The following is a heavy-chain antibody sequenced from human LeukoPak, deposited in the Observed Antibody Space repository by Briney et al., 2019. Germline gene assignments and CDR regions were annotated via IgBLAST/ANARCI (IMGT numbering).Heavy chain of an antibody. CDR1: GFTIRSNY. J-gene: IGHJ1*01. V-gene: IGHV3-66*02. CDR2: IYSGEST. CDR3: AREGYFYDTSGSVQH. Sequence: GGSLRLSCAASGFTIRSNYMSWVRQAPGKGLEWVSVIYSGESTYYAGSVKGRFTIYRDNSKNTLYLQMNSLRPEDTAVYYCAREGYFYDTSGSVQHWGQGTLVTVSS. D-gene: IGHD3-22*01.